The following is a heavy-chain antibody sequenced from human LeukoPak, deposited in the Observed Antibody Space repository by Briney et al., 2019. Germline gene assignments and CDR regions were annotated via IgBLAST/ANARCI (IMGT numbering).Heavy chain of an antibody. CDR3: AKDRNDWNERFDS. CDR2: ISARDGRT. J-gene: IGHJ4*02. V-gene: IGHV3-23*01. D-gene: IGHD1-1*01. CDR1: GFTFSDQA. Sequence: PGGSLRLSCAASGFTFSDQAMNWVRQAPGKGLEWVSVISARDGRTYYADSVKGRFTISRDNSKNTLYLHMNSLRADDTAVYYCAKDRNDWNERFDSWGQGTLVTVSS.